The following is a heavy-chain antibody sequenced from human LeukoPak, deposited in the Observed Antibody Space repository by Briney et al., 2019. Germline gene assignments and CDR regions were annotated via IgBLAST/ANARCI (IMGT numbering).Heavy chain of an antibody. Sequence: SETLSLTCTVSGGSISSYYWSWIRQPPGKGLEWIGYIYYSGSTNYNPSLKSRVTISVDTSKNQFSLKLSSVTAADTAVYYCARERRMYCYDSSGYSWFDPWGQGTLVTVSS. D-gene: IGHD3-22*01. CDR1: GGSISSYY. CDR2: IYYSGST. J-gene: IGHJ5*02. CDR3: ARERRMYCYDSSGYSWFDP. V-gene: IGHV4-59*01.